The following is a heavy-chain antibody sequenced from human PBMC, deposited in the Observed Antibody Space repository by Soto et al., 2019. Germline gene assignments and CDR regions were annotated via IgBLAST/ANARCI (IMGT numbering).Heavy chain of an antibody. V-gene: IGHV3-53*01. Sequence: EVQLVESGGGLIQPGGSLRLSCADSGFTVSSNYMSWVRQAPGKGLEWVSVIYSGGSTYYADSVKGRFTISRDNSKNTLYLQMNSLRAEDTAVYYCARDTTTSAHYYYYGMDVWGQGTTVTVSS. D-gene: IGHD4-4*01. CDR3: ARDTTTSAHYYYYGMDV. CDR1: GFTVSSNY. CDR2: IYSGGST. J-gene: IGHJ6*02.